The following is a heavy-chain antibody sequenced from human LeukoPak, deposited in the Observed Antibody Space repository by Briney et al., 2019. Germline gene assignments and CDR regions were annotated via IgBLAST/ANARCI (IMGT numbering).Heavy chain of an antibody. D-gene: IGHD2-15*01. J-gene: IGHJ5*02. CDR2: IYYSGST. CDR1: GGSISSYY. V-gene: IGHV4-59*12. Sequence: PSETLSLTCTVSGGSISSYYWSWIRQPPGKGLEWIGYIYYSGSTNYNPSLKSRVTISVDTSKNQFSLKLSSVTAADTAVYFCARGRYCSGGNCYSGSWFDPWGQGTLVTVSS. CDR3: ARGRYCSGGNCYSGSWFDP.